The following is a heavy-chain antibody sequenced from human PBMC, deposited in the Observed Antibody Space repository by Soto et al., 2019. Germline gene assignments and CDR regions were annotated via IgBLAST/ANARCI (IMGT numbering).Heavy chain of an antibody. V-gene: IGHV3-30-3*01. CDR3: GTSAGGSTYGSPFDY. Sequence: PGGSLRLSCAASGFTFSSYAMHWVRQAPGKGLEWVAVISYDGSNKYYADSVKGRFTISRDNSKNTLYLQMNSLRAEDTAVYYCGTSAGGSTYGSPFDYWGQGTLVTVSS. J-gene: IGHJ4*02. D-gene: IGHD2-8*02. CDR2: ISYDGSNK. CDR1: GFTFSSYA.